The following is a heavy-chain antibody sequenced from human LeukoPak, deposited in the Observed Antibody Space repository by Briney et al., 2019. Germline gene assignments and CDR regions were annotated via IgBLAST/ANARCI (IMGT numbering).Heavy chain of an antibody. CDR1: GFTFSSYS. D-gene: IGHD1-26*01. Sequence: GGSLRLSCAASGFTFSSYSMNWVRQAPGKGLEWVSSISSSSSYIYYADSVKGRFTISRDNAKNSLYLQMNSLRAEGTAVYYCARVFISGSYFDYWGQGTLVTVSS. CDR3: ARVFISGSYFDY. V-gene: IGHV3-21*01. CDR2: ISSSSSYI. J-gene: IGHJ4*02.